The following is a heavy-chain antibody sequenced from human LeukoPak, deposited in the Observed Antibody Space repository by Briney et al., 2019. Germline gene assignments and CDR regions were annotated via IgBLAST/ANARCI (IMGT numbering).Heavy chain of an antibody. V-gene: IGHV5-51*01. CDR1: GYNFTNYW. Sequence: GESLEISCKGSGYNFTNYWIGWVRQMPGKGLEWMGIIYPGDSDTTYSPSFQGQATISADKSISTAYLQWSSLKASDTAMYYCARRRDGYNYVGTDYWGQGTLVTVSS. D-gene: IGHD5-24*01. CDR3: ARRRDGYNYVGTDY. J-gene: IGHJ4*02. CDR2: IYPGDSDT.